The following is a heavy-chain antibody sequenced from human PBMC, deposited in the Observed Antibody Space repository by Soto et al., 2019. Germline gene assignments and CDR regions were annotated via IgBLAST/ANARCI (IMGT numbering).Heavy chain of an antibody. Sequence: QVQLRESGPGLVKPSQTLSLSCTVSGDSISSGTYFWSWIRQHPGKGLEWIGYISNSGRISYNPSLKRRLTTSEDPSKSQFSPKLSSVTAADTAVYYCTGDSTGESYWGQGSLVTVSS. J-gene: IGHJ4*02. D-gene: IGHD7-27*01. V-gene: IGHV4-31*03. CDR1: GDSISSGTYF. CDR2: ISNSGRI. CDR3: TGDSTGESY.